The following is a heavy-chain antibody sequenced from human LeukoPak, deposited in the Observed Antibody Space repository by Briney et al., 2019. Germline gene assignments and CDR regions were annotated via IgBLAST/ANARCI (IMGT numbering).Heavy chain of an antibody. CDR3: ARGGIAAAGTDYYYGMDV. J-gene: IGHJ6*02. D-gene: IGHD6-13*01. Sequence: PGRSLRLSCAASGFTFSSYGMHWVRQAPGKGLEWVAVIWYDGSNKYYADSVKGRFTISRDNSKNTLYLQMNSLRAEDTAVYYCARGGIAAAGTDYYYGMDVWGQGTTVTVSS. CDR2: IWYDGSNK. CDR1: GFTFSSYG. V-gene: IGHV3-33*01.